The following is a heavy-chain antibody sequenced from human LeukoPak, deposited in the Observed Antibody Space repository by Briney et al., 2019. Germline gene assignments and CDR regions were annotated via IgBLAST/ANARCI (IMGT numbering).Heavy chain of an antibody. CDR3: ARGAHYDSGSHFDY. CDR1: GFTFSSYI. CDR2: ISSSSSYI. V-gene: IGHV3-21*01. Sequence: PGGSLRLSCAASGFTFSSYIMNWVRQAPGKGLEWVSSISSSSSYIYYADSVKGRFTISRDNAKNSLYLQMNSLRAEDTAVYYCARGAHYDSGSHFDYWGQGTLVTVSS. D-gene: IGHD3-10*01. J-gene: IGHJ4*02.